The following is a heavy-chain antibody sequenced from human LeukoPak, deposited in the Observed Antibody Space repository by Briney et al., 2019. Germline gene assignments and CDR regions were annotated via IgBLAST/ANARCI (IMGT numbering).Heavy chain of an antibody. J-gene: IGHJ4*02. CDR1: GFTFSSYA. Sequence: LRLSCAASGFTFSSYAMSWVRQAPGKGLEWIGYIYHSGSTDYNPSLKSRVTISVDTSKSQFSLKLTSVTAADTAVYYCAALTTVVTAYYFDYWGQGTLVTVSS. D-gene: IGHD4-23*01. CDR3: AALTTVVTAYYFDY. CDR2: IYHSGST. V-gene: IGHV4-4*09.